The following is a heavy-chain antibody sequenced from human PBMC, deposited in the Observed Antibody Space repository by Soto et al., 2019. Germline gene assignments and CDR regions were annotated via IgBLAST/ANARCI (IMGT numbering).Heavy chain of an antibody. Sequence: QVQLVESGGGVVQPGRSLRLSCAASGFTFSSYAMHWVRQAPGKGLEWVAVISYDGSNKYYADSVKGRFTISRDNSKNTLYLQMNSLRAEDTAVYYCARDKGPRHYYYYGMDVWGQGTTVTFSS. J-gene: IGHJ6*02. CDR3: ARDKGPRHYYYYGMDV. CDR2: ISYDGSNK. CDR1: GFTFSSYA. V-gene: IGHV3-30-3*01.